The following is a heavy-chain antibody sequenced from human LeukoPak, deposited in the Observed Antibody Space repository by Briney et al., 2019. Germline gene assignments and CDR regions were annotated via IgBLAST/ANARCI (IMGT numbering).Heavy chain of an antibody. V-gene: IGHV4-39*07. CDR1: GGSISSSSYY. D-gene: IGHD3-3*01. Sequence: PSETLSLTCTVSGGSISSSSYYWGWIRQPPGKGLEWIGSIYYSGSTYYNPSLKSRVTISVDTSKNQFSLKLSSVTAADTAVYYCASATLDFWGGYYLLSWFDPWGQGTLVTVSS. J-gene: IGHJ5*02. CDR2: IYYSGST. CDR3: ASATLDFWGGYYLLSWFDP.